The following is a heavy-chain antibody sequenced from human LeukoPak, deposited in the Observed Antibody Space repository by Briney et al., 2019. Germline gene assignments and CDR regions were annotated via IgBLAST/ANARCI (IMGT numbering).Heavy chain of an antibody. CDR1: GYTFTSYA. Sequence: GASVKVSCKASGYTFTSYAMHWVRQAPGQRLEWMGRINAGNGNTKYSQKFQGRVTITRDTSASTAYMELSSLRSEDTAVYYCARDTQGKDYGGINWFDPWGQGTLVTVSS. CDR2: INAGNGNT. V-gene: IGHV1-3*01. D-gene: IGHD4-23*01. J-gene: IGHJ5*02. CDR3: ARDTQGKDYGGINWFDP.